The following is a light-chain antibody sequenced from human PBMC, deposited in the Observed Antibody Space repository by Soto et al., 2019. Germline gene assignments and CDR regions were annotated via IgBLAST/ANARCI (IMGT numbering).Light chain of an antibody. J-gene: IGLJ3*02. CDR2: GNT. CDR3: QSYDSSLSGLWV. Sequence: QSVLTQPPSVSGAPGQRVTISCAGSSSNIGAGFDVHWYQQLPGTAPKLLVYGNTNRHPGVPDRFSGSNSGTSASLAITGLQAEDEADYYCQSYDSSLSGLWVFGGGTKLTVL. CDR1: SSNIGAGFD. V-gene: IGLV1-40*01.